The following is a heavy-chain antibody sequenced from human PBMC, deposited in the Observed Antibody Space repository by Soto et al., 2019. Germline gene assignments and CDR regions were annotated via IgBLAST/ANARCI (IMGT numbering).Heavy chain of an antibody. CDR1: GFTFSSYS. CDR3: ARGGYCSSTSCSIMGAENGLYYYYYMDV. J-gene: IGHJ6*03. Sequence: GGSLRLSCAASGFTFSSYSMNWVRQAPGKGLEWVSSISSSSSYIYYADSVKGRFTISRDNAKNSLYLQMNSLRAEDTAVYYCARGGYCSSTSCSIMGAENGLYYYYYMDVWGKGTTVTVSS. V-gene: IGHV3-21*01. D-gene: IGHD2-2*01. CDR2: ISSSSSYI.